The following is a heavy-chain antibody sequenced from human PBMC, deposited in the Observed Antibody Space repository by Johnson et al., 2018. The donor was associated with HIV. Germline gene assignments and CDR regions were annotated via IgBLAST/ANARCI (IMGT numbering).Heavy chain of an antibody. V-gene: IGHV3-NL1*01. D-gene: IGHD3-16*01. J-gene: IGHJ3*02. CDR1: GFTFSSYA. CDR2: IYSGGST. Sequence: QVHLVESGGGVVQPGRSLRLPCAASGFTFSSYAMHWVRQAPGKGLEWVSVIYSGGSTYYADSVKGRFTISRDNSKNTLYLQVNSLRAEDTAVYYCARGSRYTHDNDDVYLLHAFDIWGQGTVVTVSS. CDR3: ARGSRYTHDNDDVYLLHAFDI.